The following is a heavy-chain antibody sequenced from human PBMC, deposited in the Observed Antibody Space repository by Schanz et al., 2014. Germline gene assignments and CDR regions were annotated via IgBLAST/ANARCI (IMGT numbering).Heavy chain of an antibody. CDR2: ISYSGST. Sequence: QVQLQESGPGLVKPSQTLSLTCTVSGDSISSGGYYWSWIRQHPGKGLEWIGYISYSGSTYYNPSLKSRVTISVDTSKNQFSLKLSSVTAADTAVYYCARQFYDILTGYWFPYYFDYWGQGTLVTVSS. J-gene: IGHJ4*02. D-gene: IGHD3-9*01. CDR3: ARQFYDILTGYWFPYYFDY. V-gene: IGHV4-31*03. CDR1: GDSISSGGYY.